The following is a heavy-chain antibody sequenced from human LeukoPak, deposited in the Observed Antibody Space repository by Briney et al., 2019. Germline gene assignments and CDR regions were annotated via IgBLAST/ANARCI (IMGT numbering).Heavy chain of an antibody. Sequence: SETLSLTCTVSGGSLRSYYWSWLRQPAGKGLEWIGRIYSSGSTNYNPSLKSRVTMSVDTSENQFSLKLSSVTAADTAVYYCARESAYAVPDYWGQGSLVTVSS. CDR1: GGSLRSYY. D-gene: IGHD6-19*01. V-gene: IGHV4-4*07. CDR2: IYSSGST. J-gene: IGHJ4*02. CDR3: ARESAYAVPDY.